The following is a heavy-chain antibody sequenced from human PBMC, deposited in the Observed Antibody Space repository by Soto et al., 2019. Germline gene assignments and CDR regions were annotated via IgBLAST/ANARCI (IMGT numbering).Heavy chain of an antibody. CDR1: GFTFSGSA. CDR3: TSRGYSYGYDYYYYGMDV. CDR2: IRSKANSYAT. V-gene: IGHV3-73*02. J-gene: IGHJ6*02. D-gene: IGHD5-18*01. Sequence: EVQLVESGGGLVQPGGSLKLSCAASGFTFSGSAMHWVRQASGKGLEWVGRIRSKANSYATAYAAWVKGRFTISRDDSKNTAYLQMNSLKPEDTAVYYCTSRGYSYGYDYYYYGMDVWGQGTTVTVSS.